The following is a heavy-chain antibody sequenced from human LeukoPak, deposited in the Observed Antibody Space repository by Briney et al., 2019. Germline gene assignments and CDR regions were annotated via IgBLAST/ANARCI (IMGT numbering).Heavy chain of an antibody. CDR3: ARDQNYYEGTSYYGMDY. Sequence: ASVKVSFKASRYTFTPYYIHWLRQPPVQGIELMGCSNPNSSATNYAQKFQDRVTMTRDTSFSTAYMELRRLRSDDTALYYCARDQNYYEGTSYYGMDYWGQGKLVSVAS. J-gene: IGHJ4*02. V-gene: IGHV1-2*02. CDR2: SNPNSSAT. CDR1: RYTFTPYY. D-gene: IGHD3-3*01.